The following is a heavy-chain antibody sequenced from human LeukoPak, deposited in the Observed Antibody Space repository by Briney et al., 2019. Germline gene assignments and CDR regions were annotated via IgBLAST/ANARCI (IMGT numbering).Heavy chain of an antibody. V-gene: IGHV4-34*01. J-gene: IGHJ6*01. Sequence: PSETLSLTCDVFGGSFTDYFWTWIRQSPGKGLEWIGEINDYTGNTNYNPSLNSRVSISLEKSKNQFSLELRSVTAADTAVYYCARGRIAKIVVVHSFHYGMDGWGQGTTVTVSS. CDR2: INDYTGNT. D-gene: IGHD3-22*01. CDR3: ARGRIAKIVVVHSFHYGMDG. CDR1: GGSFTDYF.